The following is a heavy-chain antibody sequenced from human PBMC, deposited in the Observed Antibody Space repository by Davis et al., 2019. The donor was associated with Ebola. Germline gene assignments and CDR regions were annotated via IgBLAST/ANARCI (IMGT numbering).Heavy chain of an antibody. CDR1: GGSISSGTYY. D-gene: IGHD6-6*01. V-gene: IGHV4-39*07. J-gene: IGHJ2*01. Sequence: SETLSLTCSVSGGSISSGTYYWGWVRQPPGKGLEWIGAIYYNGRTYYNPSLERQVTISLDTSKDQFSLQLRSVTAADTAVYFCARLSGLFSSSSGALYFDLWGRGTLVSVSS. CDR3: ARLSGLFSSSSGALYFDL. CDR2: IYYNGRT.